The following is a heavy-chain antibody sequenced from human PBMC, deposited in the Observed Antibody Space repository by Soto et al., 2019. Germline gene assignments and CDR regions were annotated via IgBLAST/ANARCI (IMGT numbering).Heavy chain of an antibody. J-gene: IGHJ4*02. D-gene: IGHD6-19*01. Sequence: EVQLLESGGGLVQPRGSLRLSCAASGFSFVNYAMNWVRQAPGKGLEWVSGLSGSGTSTYYADSVKGRLTISRDNSRDTLFLQINRLTADDTAVYYCAKATTNGGWFNPFDSWGQGALVTVSS. V-gene: IGHV3-23*01. CDR3: AKATTNGGWFNPFDS. CDR1: GFSFVNYA. CDR2: LSGSGTST.